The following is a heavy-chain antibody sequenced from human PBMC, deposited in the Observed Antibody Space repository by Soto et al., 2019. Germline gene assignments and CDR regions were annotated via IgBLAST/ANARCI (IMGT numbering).Heavy chain of an antibody. Sequence: TVSGGSISRSSYYGGWIRQHTEKGLEWIGSIYYSGSTYYNPSPKTRVTISVDKSKNQFSLKLSSVPPADTAVYYCARGPRGSWGYYYYYYGMDVWGQGTTVT. CDR1: GGSISRSSYY. J-gene: IGHJ6*02. V-gene: IGHV4-39*01. D-gene: IGHD6-13*01. CDR2: IYYSGST. CDR3: ARGPRGSWGYYYYYYGMDV.